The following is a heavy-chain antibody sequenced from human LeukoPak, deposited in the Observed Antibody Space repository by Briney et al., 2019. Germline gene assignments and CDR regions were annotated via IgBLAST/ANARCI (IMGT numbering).Heavy chain of an antibody. J-gene: IGHJ5*02. V-gene: IGHV4-39*07. D-gene: IGHD3-22*01. CDR2: IYYSGST. CDR1: GGSISSSSYY. Sequence: SETLSLTCTVSGGSISSSSYYWGWIRQPPGKGLEWIGSIYYSGSTYYNPSLESRVTVSVDTSKNQFSLKLNSVTAADTAVYYCARLYDSSGYTNWLDPWGQGTLVTISS. CDR3: ARLYDSSGYTNWLDP.